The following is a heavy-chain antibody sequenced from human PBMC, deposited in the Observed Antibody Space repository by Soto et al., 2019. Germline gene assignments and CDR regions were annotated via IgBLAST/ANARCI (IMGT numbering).Heavy chain of an antibody. Sequence: QVQLVESGGGVVQPGRSLRLSCAASGFTFSSYDMHWVRQAPGKGLEWVAVISYDGSNKYYADSVKGRFTISRDNSKNTLYLQMTSLRAEDTAGSYGANNGPYEPTIGAFDSWGEWTMVSVSS. J-gene: IGHJ3*02. V-gene: IGHV3-30*18. CDR1: GFTFSSYD. D-gene: IGHD3-22*01. CDR2: ISYDGSNK. CDR3: ANNGPYEPTIGAFDS.